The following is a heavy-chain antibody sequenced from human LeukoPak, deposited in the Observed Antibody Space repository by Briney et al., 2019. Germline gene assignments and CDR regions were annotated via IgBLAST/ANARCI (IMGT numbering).Heavy chain of an antibody. CDR3: AKGPTRQVYCSTTSCRDYYFDY. Sequence: GGSLRLSCAASGFTFSNYAMTWVRQAPGKGLEWVSAISASGGSTYYADSVKGRFTISRDNSKDTLYLQMNSLRAEDTALYYCAKGPTRQVYCSTTSCRDYYFDYWGQGTLVTVSS. V-gene: IGHV3-23*01. CDR2: ISASGGST. J-gene: IGHJ4*02. CDR1: GFTFSNYA. D-gene: IGHD2-2*01.